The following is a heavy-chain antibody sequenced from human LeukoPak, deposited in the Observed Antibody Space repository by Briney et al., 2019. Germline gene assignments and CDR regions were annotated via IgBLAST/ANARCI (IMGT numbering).Heavy chain of an antibody. CDR1: GYTFTSYD. CDR2: MNPNSGNT. Sequence: GASVKVSCKASGYTFTSYDINWVRQATGQGLEWMGWMNPNSGNTGYAQKFRGRVTMTRNTSISTAYMELSSLRSEDTAVYYCARAQRRRQIAAAGNYYYYMDVWGKGTTVTVSS. CDR3: ARAQRRRQIAAAGNYYYYMDV. D-gene: IGHD6-13*01. J-gene: IGHJ6*03. V-gene: IGHV1-8*01.